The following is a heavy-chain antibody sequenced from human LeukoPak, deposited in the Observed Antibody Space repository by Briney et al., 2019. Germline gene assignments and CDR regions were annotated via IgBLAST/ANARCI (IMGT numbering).Heavy chain of an antibody. CDR2: ISGNSVST. V-gene: IGHV3-23*01. J-gene: IGHJ5*01. CDR3: ARAYSSSWYDF. Sequence: PGGSLRLSCAASGFTFSSYWMSWVRQAPGKGLEWVSGISGNSVSTYYADSVKGRFTISRDNSKNTLFLQMSSLRAEDTAVYYCARAYSSSWYDFWGQGTLVTVSS. D-gene: IGHD6-13*01. CDR1: GFTFSSYW.